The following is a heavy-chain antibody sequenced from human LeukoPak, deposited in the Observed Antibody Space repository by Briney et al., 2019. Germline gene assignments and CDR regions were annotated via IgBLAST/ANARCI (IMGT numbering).Heavy chain of an antibody. Sequence: PGGSLRLSCAASGFTFSSYGMRWVRQAPGKGLEWVAFIRYDGSNKYYADSVKGRFTISRDNSKNTLYLQMNSLRAEDTAVYYCAKDRGGSYTSFGPWGQGTLVTVSS. CDR3: AKDRGGSYTSFGP. V-gene: IGHV3-30*02. CDR1: GFTFSSYG. D-gene: IGHD1-26*01. J-gene: IGHJ5*02. CDR2: IRYDGSNK.